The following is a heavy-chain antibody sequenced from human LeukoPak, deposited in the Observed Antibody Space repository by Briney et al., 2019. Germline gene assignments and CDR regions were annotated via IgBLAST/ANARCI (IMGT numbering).Heavy chain of an antibody. CDR1: GFTFSSYA. CDR3: AKDRLSVYYYDSSGDYYFDY. CDR2: ISGSGGST. V-gene: IGHV3-23*01. Sequence: GGSLRLSCAASGFTFSSYAMSWVRQAPGKGLEWVSVISGSGGSTYYADSVKGRFTISRDNSKNTLYLKMNSLRAEDTAVYYCAKDRLSVYYYDSSGDYYFDYWGQGTLVTVSS. D-gene: IGHD3-22*01. J-gene: IGHJ4*02.